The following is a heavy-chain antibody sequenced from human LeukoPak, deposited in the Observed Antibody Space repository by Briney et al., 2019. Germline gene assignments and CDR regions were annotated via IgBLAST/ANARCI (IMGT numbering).Heavy chain of an antibody. Sequence: GESLKISCTGSGYGFTSYWIGWARAMPGKGLGWMGIIYPGDSTTRYSPSFQGQVTISVDKSISTAYLQWHTLKASDTATYYCARLYCRGGACYGGWFDPWGQGTLVTVSS. D-gene: IGHD2-15*01. CDR3: ARLYCRGGACYGGWFDP. CDR2: IYPGDSTT. CDR1: GYGFTSYW. V-gene: IGHV5-51*01. J-gene: IGHJ5*02.